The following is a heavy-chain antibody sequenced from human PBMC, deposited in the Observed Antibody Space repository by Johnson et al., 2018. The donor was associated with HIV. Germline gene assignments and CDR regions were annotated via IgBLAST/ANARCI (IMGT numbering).Heavy chain of an antibody. CDR1: GFTVSSNY. V-gene: IGHV3-53*01. J-gene: IGHJ3*02. D-gene: IGHD2-15*01. CDR2: IYSGGST. CDR3: ARDPCTGASCLPGAFDI. Sequence: EQLVESGGGLIQPGGSLRLSCAASGFTVSSNYMSWVRQAPGKGLEWVSVIYSGGSTYYTDSVKGRFTISRDNSKNTLYLQMNSLRAEDTAVYFCARDPCTGASCLPGAFDIWGQGTLVTVSS.